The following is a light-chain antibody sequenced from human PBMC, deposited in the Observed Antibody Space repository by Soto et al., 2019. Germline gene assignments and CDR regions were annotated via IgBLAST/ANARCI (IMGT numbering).Light chain of an antibody. CDR3: QQSYSNPKT. J-gene: IGKJ1*01. CDR2: AAS. V-gene: IGKV1-39*01. CDR1: QSMSSY. Sequence: DIQMTQSPSSLSASVGERVTITCRASQSMSSYLNWYQQKPGKAPKLLIYAASSLQSGVPSRFSGSGSGTDFTLTISSLQPEDFATYYCQQSYSNPKTFGQGTKVEIK.